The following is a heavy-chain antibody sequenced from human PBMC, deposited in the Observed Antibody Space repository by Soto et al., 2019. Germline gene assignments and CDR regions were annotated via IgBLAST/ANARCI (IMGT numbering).Heavy chain of an antibody. CDR3: ARDPSHGSGSYLDS. CDR2: IWYDGSNK. CDR1: GFIFSDYG. V-gene: IGHV3-33*01. J-gene: IGHJ4*02. D-gene: IGHD3-10*01. Sequence: XGSLRLSCAASGFIFSDYGMHWVRQAPGKGLEWVAVIWYDGSNKYYADSVKGRFTVSRDNSKNTLYLQMNGLRAEDTAVFYCARDPSHGSGSYLDSWGQGTLVTVSS.